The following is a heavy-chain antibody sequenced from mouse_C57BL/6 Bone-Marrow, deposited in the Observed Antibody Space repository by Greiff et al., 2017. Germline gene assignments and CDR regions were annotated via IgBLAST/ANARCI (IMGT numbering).Heavy chain of an antibody. CDR1: GYTFTSYW. CDR2: IYPGSGST. CDR3: ARCLITTVAVDY. Sequence: QVQLQQPGAELVKPGASVKMSCKASGYTFTSYWITWVKQRPGQGLEWIGDIYPGSGSTNYNEKFKSKATLTVDTSSSTAYMQLSSLTSEDSAVYYCARCLITTVAVDYWGQGTTLTVSS. J-gene: IGHJ2*01. V-gene: IGHV1-55*01. D-gene: IGHD1-1*01.